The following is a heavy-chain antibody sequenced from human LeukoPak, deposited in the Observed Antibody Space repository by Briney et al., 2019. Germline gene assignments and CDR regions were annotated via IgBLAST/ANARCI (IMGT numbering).Heavy chain of an antibody. CDR3: ARGRYYYDSSAYYFDY. CDR2: NNPNSGGT. D-gene: IGHD3-22*01. Sequence: GASVKVSCKASGYTFTGYYMHWVRQAPGQGLEWIGWNNPNSGGTNYAQKFQGRVTMTRDTSISTAYMELSRLRSDDTAVYYCARGRYYYDSSAYYFDYWGQGTLVTVSS. CDR1: GYTFTGYY. J-gene: IGHJ4*02. V-gene: IGHV1-2*02.